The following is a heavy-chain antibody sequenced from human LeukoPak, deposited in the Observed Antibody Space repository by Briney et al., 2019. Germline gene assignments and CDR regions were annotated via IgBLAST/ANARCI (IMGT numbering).Heavy chain of an antibody. CDR2: ISVYNGNT. J-gene: IGHJ4*02. V-gene: IGHV1-18*01. CDR3: ARDGYNRDFDY. D-gene: IGHD5-24*01. CDR1: GYTFSGYG. Sequence: ASVKVSCKASGYTFSGYGITWVRQAPGQGLEWMGWISVYNGNTNYAQKVQGRVTMTTDTSTSTAYMELRSLRSDDTAVYYCARDGYNRDFDYWGQGTLVTVSS.